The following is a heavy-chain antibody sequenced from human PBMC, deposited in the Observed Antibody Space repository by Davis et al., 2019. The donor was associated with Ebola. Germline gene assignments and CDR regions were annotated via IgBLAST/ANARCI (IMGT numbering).Heavy chain of an antibody. J-gene: IGHJ4*02. CDR1: GGIISSGGYY. V-gene: IGHV4-31*03. D-gene: IGHD4-23*01. CDR3: AREEKTTVVTRIDY. Sequence: LRLSCTVSGGIISSGGYYWSWTRKHPGKGLEWIGYIYYSGSTYYNPSLKSRVTISGDTSKNQFSLKLSSVTAADTAVYYCAREEKTTVVTRIDYWGQGTLVTVSS. CDR2: IYYSGST.